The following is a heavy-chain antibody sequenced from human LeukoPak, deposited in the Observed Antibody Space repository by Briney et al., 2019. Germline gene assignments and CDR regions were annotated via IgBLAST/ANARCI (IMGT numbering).Heavy chain of an antibody. CDR2: ISGSGGST. CDR1: GFTFSSYA. V-gene: IGHV3-23*01. Sequence: GGSLSLSCAASGFTFSSYAMSWVRQAPGKGLEWVSAISGSGGSTYYADSVKGRFTISRDNSKNTLYLQMNSLRAEDTAVYYCAPFMVRGVIIRSEVDYWGQGTLVTVSS. J-gene: IGHJ4*02. D-gene: IGHD3-10*01. CDR3: APFMVRGVIIRSEVDY.